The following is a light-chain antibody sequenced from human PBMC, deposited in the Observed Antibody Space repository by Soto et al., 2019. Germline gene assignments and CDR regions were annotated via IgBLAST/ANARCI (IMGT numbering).Light chain of an antibody. Sequence: QSVLTQPPSASGTPGQRVTISCSGSSSNIGSNTVNWYQQLPGTAPKLLIYNNNQRPSGVPDRFSGSKSGTSASLAISGLXXXXXXDXXXXAWDDSLNGLVFGTGTKLXVL. CDR2: NNN. V-gene: IGLV1-44*01. J-gene: IGLJ1*01. CDR3: XAWDDSLNGLV. CDR1: SSNIGSNT.